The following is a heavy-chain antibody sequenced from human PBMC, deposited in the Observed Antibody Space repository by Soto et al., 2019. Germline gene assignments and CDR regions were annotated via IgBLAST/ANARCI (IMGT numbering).Heavy chain of an antibody. CDR1: GGTFSSYA. V-gene: IGHV1-69*13. Sequence: SVKVSCKASGGTFSSYAISWVRQAPGQGLEWMGGIIPIFGTANYAQKFQGRVTITADESTSTAYMELSRLRSDDTAVYYCATHXGTGAARGPTGSKNYYHGRDVWGQGTTVTVSS. CDR2: IIPIFGTA. D-gene: IGHD3-10*01. CDR3: ATHXGTGAARGPTGSKNYYHGRDV. J-gene: IGHJ6*02.